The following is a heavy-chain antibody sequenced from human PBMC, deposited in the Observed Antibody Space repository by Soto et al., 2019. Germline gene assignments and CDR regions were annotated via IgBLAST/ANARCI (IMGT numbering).Heavy chain of an antibody. CDR3: AKNSGWFNT. V-gene: IGHV3-23*01. CDR1: GFSFSNYG. CDR2: ISGNGGSA. Sequence: EVQLLESGGALIQPGGSLRLSCVASGFSFSNYGMSWVRQAPGKGLEWVSGISGNGGSAYYADSVKGRFTISRDNSKNTVYLQMNSLRAEDTAVYYCAKNSGWFNTWGQGALVTVSS. J-gene: IGHJ5*02. D-gene: IGHD3-10*01.